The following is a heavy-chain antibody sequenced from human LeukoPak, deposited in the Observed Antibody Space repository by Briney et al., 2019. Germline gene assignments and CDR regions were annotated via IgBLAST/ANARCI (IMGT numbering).Heavy chain of an antibody. D-gene: IGHD1/OR15-1a*01. CDR1: GYSFTSYW. V-gene: IGHV5-51*01. Sequence: GESLKISCKGPGYSFTSYWIGWVRQMPGKGLEWMGIIYPGDSDTRYSPSFQGQVTISADKSISTAYLQWSSLKASDTAVYYCARHENTVDYYYYGMDVWGQGTTVTVSS. CDR2: IYPGDSDT. J-gene: IGHJ6*02. CDR3: ARHENTVDYYYYGMDV.